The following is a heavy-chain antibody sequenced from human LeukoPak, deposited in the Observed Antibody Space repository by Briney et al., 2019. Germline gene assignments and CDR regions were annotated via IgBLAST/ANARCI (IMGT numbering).Heavy chain of an antibody. V-gene: IGHV3-9*01. J-gene: IGHJ4*02. CDR2: ISWNSGSI. CDR3: ATRAVAGSFDY. CDR1: GFTFDDYA. D-gene: IGHD6-19*01. Sequence: GGSLRLSCAASGFTFDDYAMHWVRQAPGKGLEWASGISWNSGSIGYADSVKGRFTISRDNAKNSLYLQMNSLRAEDTALYYCATRAVAGSFDYWGQGTLVTVSS.